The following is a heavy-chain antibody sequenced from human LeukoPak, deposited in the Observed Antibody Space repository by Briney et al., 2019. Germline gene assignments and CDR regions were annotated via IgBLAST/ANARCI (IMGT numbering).Heavy chain of an antibody. CDR1: GGSISSYY. CDR3: ARWSQLPDRYYYYYGMDV. J-gene: IGHJ6*02. CDR2: IYYSGST. V-gene: IGHV4-59*01. Sequence: SETLSLTCTVSGGSISSYYWSWIWQPPGKGLEWIGYIYYSGSTNYNPSLKSRVTISVDTSKNQFSLKLSSVTAADTAVYYCARWSQLPDRYYYYYGMDVWGQGTTVTVSS. D-gene: IGHD2-2*01.